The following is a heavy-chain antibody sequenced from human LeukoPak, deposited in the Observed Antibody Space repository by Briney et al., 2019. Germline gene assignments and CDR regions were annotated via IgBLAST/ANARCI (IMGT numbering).Heavy chain of an antibody. D-gene: IGHD3-22*01. J-gene: IGHJ4*02. V-gene: IGHV4-31*03. CDR2: IYYSGST. CDR3: ARGVRMIVVVITEYFDY. Sequence: PSQTLSLTCTVSGGSISSGGYYWSWIRQHPGKGLEWIGYIYYSGSTYYNPSLKSRVTISVDTSKNQFSLKLSSVTAADMAVYYCARGVRMIVVVITEYFDYWGQGTLVTVSS. CDR1: GGSISSGGYY.